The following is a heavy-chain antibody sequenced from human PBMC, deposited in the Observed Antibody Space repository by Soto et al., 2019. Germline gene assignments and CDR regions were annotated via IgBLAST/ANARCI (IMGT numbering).Heavy chain of an antibody. V-gene: IGHV3-23*01. D-gene: IGHD2-8*01. Sequence: SLRLSCAASGFTFSSYAMSWVRQAPGKGLEWVSAISGSGGSTYYADSVKGRFTISRDNSKNTLYLQMNSLRAEDTAVYYCAKDSWLEGRYCTNGVCYSDSYFDYWGQGTLVTVSS. J-gene: IGHJ4*02. CDR3: AKDSWLEGRYCTNGVCYSDSYFDY. CDR2: ISGSGGST. CDR1: GFTFSSYA.